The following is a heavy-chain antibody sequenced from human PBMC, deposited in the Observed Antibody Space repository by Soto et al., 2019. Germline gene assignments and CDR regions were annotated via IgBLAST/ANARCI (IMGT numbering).Heavy chain of an antibody. D-gene: IGHD2-15*01. CDR1: SHTFISYG. V-gene: IGHV1-18*04. CDR3: STPVLDY. Sequence: QVQLVQSGAEVKKPGASVKVSCKASSHTFISYGINWVRQAPGQGLEWMGWISDYDGYTTYAQKPQGRVTMTTDTSTSTVYMELRSLKSDDTAVYYCSTPVLDYWGQGTLVTVSS. J-gene: IGHJ4*02. CDR2: ISDYDGYT.